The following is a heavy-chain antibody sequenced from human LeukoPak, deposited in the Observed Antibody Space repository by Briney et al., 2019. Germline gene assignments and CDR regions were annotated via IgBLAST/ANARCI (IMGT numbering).Heavy chain of an antibody. J-gene: IGHJ4*02. V-gene: IGHV3-33*01. Sequence: PGGSLRLSCAASGLTFSSYGMHWVRQAPGKGLEWVAVIWYDGSNKYYADSVKGRFTISRDNSKNTLYLQMNSLRAEDTAVYYCARGLGYSYGFFDYWGQGTLVTVSS. D-gene: IGHD5-18*01. CDR3: ARGLGYSYGFFDY. CDR2: IWYDGSNK. CDR1: GLTFSSYG.